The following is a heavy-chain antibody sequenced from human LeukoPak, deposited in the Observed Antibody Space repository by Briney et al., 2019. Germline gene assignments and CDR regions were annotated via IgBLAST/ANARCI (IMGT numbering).Heavy chain of an antibody. D-gene: IGHD3-3*01. Sequence: SGALSLTCGVSGGSVTTTNWWTWVRQPPGKGLEWIGEVHLDGRTNYNPSLQSRLTISVNLSENHISLKLTSVTAADTAVYYCAREGGFYRPLDYSGQGTLVTVAS. CDR1: GGSVTTTNW. J-gene: IGHJ4*02. CDR2: VHLDGRT. CDR3: AREGGFYRPLDY. V-gene: IGHV4-4*02.